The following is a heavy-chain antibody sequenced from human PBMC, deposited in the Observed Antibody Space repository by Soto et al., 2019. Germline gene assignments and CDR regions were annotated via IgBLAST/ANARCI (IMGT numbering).Heavy chain of an antibody. CDR2: IYYSGST. CDR1: GGSIILYY. J-gene: IGHJ4*02. D-gene: IGHD3-3*01. CDR3: ARTHYDFWSGSSYYFDY. Sequence: SETLSLTCTVSGGSIILYYWSWIRQPPGKGLEWIGYIYYSGSTNYNPSLKSRVTISVDTSKNQFSLKLSSVTAADTAVYYCARTHYDFWSGSSYYFDYWGQGTLVTVSS. V-gene: IGHV4-59*08.